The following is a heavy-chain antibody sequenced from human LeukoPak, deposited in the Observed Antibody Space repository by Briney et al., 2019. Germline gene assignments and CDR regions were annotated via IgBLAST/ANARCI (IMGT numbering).Heavy chain of an antibody. V-gene: IGHV4-39*07. D-gene: IGHD4-11*01. CDR3: ARGPNTAGNYRAFDL. Sequence: SEALSLTCTVSGGSISSTTYYWAWIRQPPGKGLEWIGSIYYSGSTYYNPSLKSRVIISADTSKSQFSLKLSTVTAADTAVYYCARGPNTAGNYRAFDLWGQGTKVTVSS. CDR1: GGSISSTTYY. CDR2: IYYSGST. J-gene: IGHJ3*01.